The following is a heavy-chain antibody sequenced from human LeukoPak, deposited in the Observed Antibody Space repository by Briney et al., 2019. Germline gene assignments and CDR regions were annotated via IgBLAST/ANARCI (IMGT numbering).Heavy chain of an antibody. D-gene: IGHD3-22*01. CDR3: ARGSGYYDSSGYYYDSPRHFQH. CDR2: ISSSSSTI. CDR1: GFTFSSYS. Sequence: PGGSLRLSCAASGFTFSSYSMNWVRQAPGKGLEWVSYISSSSSTIYYADSVKGRFTISRDNAKNSLYLQMNSLRAEDTAVYYCARGSGYYDSSGYYYDSPRHFQHWGQGTLVTVSS. V-gene: IGHV3-48*01. J-gene: IGHJ1*01.